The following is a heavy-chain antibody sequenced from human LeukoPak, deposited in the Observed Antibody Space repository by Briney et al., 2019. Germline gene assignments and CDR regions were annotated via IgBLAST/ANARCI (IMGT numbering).Heavy chain of an antibody. Sequence: GGSLRLSCEASGFTFSRFTMHWVRQAPAKGLEWVAALSYDGNDKYYPDSVKGRFTISRDISKNTLYLQMTSLRAEDTALYYCAKGVVPAAFHLRGPFDYWGQGTLVTVSS. CDR2: LSYDGNDK. D-gene: IGHD2-2*01. V-gene: IGHV3-30-3*01. CDR3: AKGVVPAAFHLRGPFDY. CDR1: GFTFSRFT. J-gene: IGHJ4*02.